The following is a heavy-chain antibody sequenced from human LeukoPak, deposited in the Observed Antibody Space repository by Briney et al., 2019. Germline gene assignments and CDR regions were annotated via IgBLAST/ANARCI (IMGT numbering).Heavy chain of an antibody. V-gene: IGHV1-46*01. Sequence: ASVKVSCKASGYTFTSYYMHWVRQAPGQGLEWMGIINPSGGSTSYAQKFQGRVTMTRDTSTSTVYMELSSLRSEDTAVYYCARDRTITTAIETGTWHWYFDLWGRGTLVTVSS. CDR1: GYTFTSYY. CDR2: INPSGGST. CDR3: ARDRTITTAIETGTWHWYFDL. D-gene: IGHD5-24*01. J-gene: IGHJ2*01.